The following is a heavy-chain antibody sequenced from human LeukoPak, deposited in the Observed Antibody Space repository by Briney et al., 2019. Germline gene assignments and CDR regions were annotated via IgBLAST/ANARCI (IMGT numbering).Heavy chain of an antibody. CDR2: IIPIFGTA. D-gene: IGHD3-10*01. J-gene: IGHJ4*02. V-gene: IGHV1-69*13. CDR3: ARRSGYGSGSYYGY. CDR1: GGTFSSYA. Sequence: SEKVSCKASGGTFSSYAISWVRQAPGQGLEWMGGIIPIFGTANYAHKFQGRVTITADESTSTAYMELSSLRSEDTAVYYCARRSGYGSGSYYGYWGQGTLVTVSS.